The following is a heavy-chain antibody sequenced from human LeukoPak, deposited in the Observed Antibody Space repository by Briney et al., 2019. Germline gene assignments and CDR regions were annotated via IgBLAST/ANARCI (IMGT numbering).Heavy chain of an antibody. CDR3: ARGIAAAGPPNTGIWFDP. CDR2: IYTSGST. CDR1: GGSISSYY. V-gene: IGHV4-4*07. Sequence: SETLSLTCTASGGSISSYYWSWIRQPAGKGLEWIGRIYTSGSTNYNPSLKSRVTMSVDTSKNQFSLTLSSVTAADTAVYYCARGIAAAGPPNTGIWFDPWGQGTLVTVSS. J-gene: IGHJ5*02. D-gene: IGHD6-13*01.